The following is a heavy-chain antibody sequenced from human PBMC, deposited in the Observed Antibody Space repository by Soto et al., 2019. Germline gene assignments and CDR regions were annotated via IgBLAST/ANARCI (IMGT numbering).Heavy chain of an antibody. D-gene: IGHD6-13*01. Sequence: QVQLVESGGGVVQPGRSLRLSCAASGFTFSSYAMHWVRQAPGKGLEWVAVISYDGSNKYYADSVKGRFTISRDNSKNTLYLQMNSLRAEDTAVYYCARDVRWYFDYWGQGTLVTVSS. V-gene: IGHV3-30-3*01. J-gene: IGHJ4*02. CDR3: ARDVRWYFDY. CDR2: ISYDGSNK. CDR1: GFTFSSYA.